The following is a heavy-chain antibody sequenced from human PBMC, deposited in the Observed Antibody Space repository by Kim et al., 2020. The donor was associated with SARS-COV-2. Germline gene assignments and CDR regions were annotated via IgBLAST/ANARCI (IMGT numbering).Heavy chain of an antibody. CDR3: AKAPGVTVTTPIDY. Sequence: ADPVKGRFTISRDNSKNTLYLQMNSLRAEDTALYYCAKAPGVTVTTPIDYWGQGTLVTVSS. V-gene: IGHV3-23*01. J-gene: IGHJ4*02. D-gene: IGHD4-4*01.